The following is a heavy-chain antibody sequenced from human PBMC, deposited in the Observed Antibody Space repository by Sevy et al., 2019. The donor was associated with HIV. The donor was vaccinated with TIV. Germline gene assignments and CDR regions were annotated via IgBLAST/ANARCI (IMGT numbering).Heavy chain of an antibody. D-gene: IGHD3-16*01. CDR1: GFTFSNAW. CDR2: IKPITDAGTT. V-gene: IGHV3-15*01. Sequence: GGSLRLSCTASGFTFSNAWMTWVRQTPERGLEWVALIKPITDAGTTDYAASVHSRFTLTRDDSNNTEYLQLNSLKTEDTAVYYCTAGPVSFWGQGTLVTVSS. CDR3: TAGPVSF. J-gene: IGHJ4*02.